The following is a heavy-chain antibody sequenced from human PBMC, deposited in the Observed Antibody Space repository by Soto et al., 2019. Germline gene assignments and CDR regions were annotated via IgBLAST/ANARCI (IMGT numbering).Heavy chain of an antibody. CDR1: GGTFSSYA. J-gene: IGHJ6*02. CDR3: ARGYCTNGVCPRYYYGMDV. CDR2: IIPIFGTA. Sequence: QVQLVQSGAEVKKPGSSVKVSCKASGGTFSSYAISWVRQAPGQGLEWMGGIIPIFGTANYAQKFQDRVTITADKSTSTAYMELSSLRSEDTAVYYGARGYCTNGVCPRYYYGMDVWGQGTTVTVSS. D-gene: IGHD2-8*01. V-gene: IGHV1-69*06.